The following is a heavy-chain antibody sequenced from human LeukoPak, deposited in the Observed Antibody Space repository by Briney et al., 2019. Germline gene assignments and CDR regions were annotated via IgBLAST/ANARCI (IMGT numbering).Heavy chain of an antibody. J-gene: IGHJ6*02. CDR3: ARDRHIVVVTASYYYGMDV. V-gene: IGHV3-30*14. CDR2: ISYDGSNK. Sequence: GGSLRLSCAASGFTFSSYAMHWVRQAPGKGLEWVAVISYDGSNKYYADSVKGRFTISRDNSKNTLYLQMNSLRAEDTAVYYCARDRHIVVVTASYYYGMDVWGQGTTVTVSS. CDR1: GFTFSSYA. D-gene: IGHD2-21*02.